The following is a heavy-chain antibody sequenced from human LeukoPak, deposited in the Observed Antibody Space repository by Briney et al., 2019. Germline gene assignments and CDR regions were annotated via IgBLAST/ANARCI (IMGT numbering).Heavy chain of an antibody. J-gene: IGHJ1*01. CDR3: ASPRGDDSGGYYTWYFHH. Sequence: SETLSLTCTVSGGSISSDYWSWIRQPPGKGLEWLGYIYYSGSTNDNPSLKSRVTISVDTSKNQFSLKLSSVTAADTAVYFCASPRGDDSGGYYTWYFHHWGQGILVTVSS. V-gene: IGHV4-59*08. CDR1: GGSISSDY. D-gene: IGHD3-22*01. CDR2: IYYSGST.